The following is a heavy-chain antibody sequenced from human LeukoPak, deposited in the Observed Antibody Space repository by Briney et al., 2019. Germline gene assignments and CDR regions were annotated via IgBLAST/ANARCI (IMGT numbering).Heavy chain of an antibody. CDR3: ARFIRGAAAGTVPNWFDP. CDR1: GFTFSDDY. D-gene: IGHD6-13*01. J-gene: IGHJ5*02. CDR2: ISTGSRYT. V-gene: IGHV3-11*06. Sequence: GRSLRLSCAASGFTFSDDYMSWIRQAPGKGLEWVSYISTGSRYTNYADAVKGRLTISRDNAKNSLYLQMNSLRAEDTAVYYCARFIRGAAAGTVPNWFDPWGQGTLVTVSS.